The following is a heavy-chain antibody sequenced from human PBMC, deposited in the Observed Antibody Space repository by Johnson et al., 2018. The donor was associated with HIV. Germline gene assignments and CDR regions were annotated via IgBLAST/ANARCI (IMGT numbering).Heavy chain of an antibody. V-gene: IGHV3-20*04. CDR3: ARDRKNYLIAARRNAFDI. CDR2: INWNGGST. D-gene: IGHD6-6*01. J-gene: IGHJ3*02. Sequence: VQLVESGGGVVQPGGSLRLSCAASGFTFDDYGMSWVRQAPGKGLEWVPGINWNGGSTGYADSVKGRFTISKANAKNSQYLQMNSLRAEETALYYCARDRKNYLIAARRNAFDIWGQGTMVTVSS. CDR1: GFTFDDYG.